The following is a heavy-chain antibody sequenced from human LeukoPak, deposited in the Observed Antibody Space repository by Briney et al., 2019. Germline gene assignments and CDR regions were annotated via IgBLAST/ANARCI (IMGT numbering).Heavy chain of an antibody. CDR1: GYTFTGYY. Sequence: ASVTVSCKASGYTFTGYYMHWVRQAPGQGLEGMGWINPNSGGTNYAQKFQGRVTMTRDTSISTAYMELSRLRSDDTAVYYCARDRVDFWSGYYTGSCLDYWGQGTLVTVSS. CDR3: ARDRVDFWSGYYTGSCLDY. CDR2: INPNSGGT. D-gene: IGHD3-3*01. V-gene: IGHV1-2*02. J-gene: IGHJ4*02.